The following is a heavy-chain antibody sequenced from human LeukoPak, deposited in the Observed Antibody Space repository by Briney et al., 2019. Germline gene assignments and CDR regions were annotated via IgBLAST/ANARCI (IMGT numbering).Heavy chain of an antibody. D-gene: IGHD5-12*01. CDR1: GYTFTSYA. CDR2: INAGNGNT. Sequence: ASVRVSCKASGYTFTSYAMHWVRQAPGQRLEWMGWINAGNGNTKYSQKFQDRVTITRDTSASTAYMELSSLRSEDTAVYYCARAVDIVATIFDYWGQGTLVTVSS. CDR3: ARAVDIVATIFDY. J-gene: IGHJ4*02. V-gene: IGHV1-3*01.